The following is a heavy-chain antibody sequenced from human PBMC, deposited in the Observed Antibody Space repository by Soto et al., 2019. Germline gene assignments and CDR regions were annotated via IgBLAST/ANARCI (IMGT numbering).Heavy chain of an antibody. CDR1: GFSLSNPEMC. J-gene: IGHJ5*02. D-gene: IGHD2-2*02. CDR2: IVSDDEY. Sequence: SGPTLVNPTETLTLTCAVSGFSLSNPEMCVSWIRQPPGKAPEWLAHIVSDDEYSYSTSLKSRLIISKDTSKSQVVLTMTNMDPVDSATFYCARSMRDAVGGPDAIYYLDPWGQGTQVNVSS. V-gene: IGHV2-26*01. CDR3: ARSMRDAVGGPDAIYYLDP.